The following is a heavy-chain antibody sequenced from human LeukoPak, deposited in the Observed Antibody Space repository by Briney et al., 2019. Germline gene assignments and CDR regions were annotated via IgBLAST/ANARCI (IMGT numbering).Heavy chain of an antibody. CDR1: GGSFSDYS. V-gene: IGHV1-69*08. CDR2: IIAILDTA. J-gene: IGHJ5*02. D-gene: IGHD5-12*01. Sequence: SVKVSCKASGGSFSDYSISWVRQAPGQGLELMGRIIAILDTAHYAQKFQGRFTITADKSTTTVYMELSSLRSDDTAVYYCVRSGYDYDWFDPWGQGTLVTVSS. CDR3: VRSGYDYDWFDP.